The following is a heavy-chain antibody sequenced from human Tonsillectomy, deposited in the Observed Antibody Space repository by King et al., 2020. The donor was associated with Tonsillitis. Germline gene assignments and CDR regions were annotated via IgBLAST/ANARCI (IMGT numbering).Heavy chain of an antibody. CDR2: IYYSGST. CDR3: ARHSGDDYVWGSYRKSYNWFDP. J-gene: IGHJ5*02. V-gene: IGHV4-39*01. CDR1: GGSISSSSYY. D-gene: IGHD3-16*02. Sequence: QLQESGPGLVKPSETLSLTCTVAGGSISSSSYYWGWIRQSPGKGLEWIGSIYYSGSTYYNSSLRSRVTISVDTSRNQFSLKLSSVTAPDTAVYYCARHSGDDYVWGSYRKSYNWFDPWGQGTLVTVSS.